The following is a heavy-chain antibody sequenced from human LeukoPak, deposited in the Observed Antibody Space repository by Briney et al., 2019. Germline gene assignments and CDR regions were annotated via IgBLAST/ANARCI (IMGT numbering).Heavy chain of an antibody. V-gene: IGHV4-39*01. D-gene: IGHD5-24*01. CDR1: DASITSSNYY. Sequence: SETLSLTCTVSDASITSSNYYWGWIRQSPGMGLEWIGNIYYSGSTYFNPSLKSRVTISVDTSKNQYSLMLDSVTAADTAVYYCARPYSNGYNYFDRWGQGTLVTVSS. CDR3: ARPYSNGYNYFDR. J-gene: IGHJ4*02. CDR2: IYYSGST.